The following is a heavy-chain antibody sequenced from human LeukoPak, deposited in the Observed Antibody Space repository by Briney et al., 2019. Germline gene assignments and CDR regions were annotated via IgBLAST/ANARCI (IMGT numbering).Heavy chain of an antibody. CDR3: AKDIGGYYDSSGALDY. Sequence: GGSLRLSCTASGFTFDDYAMHWVRQAPGKGLEWVSGISWNSGSIGYADSVKGRFTISRDNAKNSLYLQMNSLRAEDMVLYYCAKDIGGYYDSSGALDYWGQGTLVTVSS. D-gene: IGHD3-22*01. J-gene: IGHJ4*02. CDR1: GFTFDDYA. CDR2: ISWNSGSI. V-gene: IGHV3-9*03.